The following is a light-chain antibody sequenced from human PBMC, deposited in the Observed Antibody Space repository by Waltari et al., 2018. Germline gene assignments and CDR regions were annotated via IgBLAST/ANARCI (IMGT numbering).Light chain of an antibody. CDR2: GAS. Sequence: EIVLTQSPGTLSLSPGERATLPCRASQSLRSSYLAWYQQKPGLAPRLLIYGASNRAAGIPDRFGGHGSGTDFTLTIARLEPEDSAVYYCHHYGSSPLTFGGGTKVEI. V-gene: IGKV3-20*01. CDR1: QSLRSSY. J-gene: IGKJ4*01. CDR3: HHYGSSPLT.